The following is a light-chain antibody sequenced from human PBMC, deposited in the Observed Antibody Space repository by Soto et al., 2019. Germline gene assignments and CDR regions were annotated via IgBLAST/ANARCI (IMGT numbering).Light chain of an antibody. Sequence: DIQMTQSPSSVSASAGDRVTITCRASQSISRYLNWYQQKPGKAPKLLIFAASSLQSGVPSRFSGSRSGPDFTLTISSLQPEDFATYYCQQSYSSPPTFGQGTKVDIK. CDR2: AAS. CDR3: QQSYSSPPT. V-gene: IGKV1-39*01. CDR1: QSISRY. J-gene: IGKJ1*01.